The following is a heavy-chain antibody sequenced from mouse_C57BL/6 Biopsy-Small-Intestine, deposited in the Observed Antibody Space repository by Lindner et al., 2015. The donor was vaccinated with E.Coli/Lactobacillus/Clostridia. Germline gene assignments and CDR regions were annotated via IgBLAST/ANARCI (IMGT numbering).Heavy chain of an antibody. V-gene: IGHV1-14*01. CDR2: INPYSGGT. J-gene: IGHJ3*01. CDR3: ARYNYYHYDAWFAY. Sequence: VQLQESGPELVKPGASVKMSCKASGNTFTSFVVYWVKQKPGQGLEWIGFINPYSGGTKYNEKFKGKATLTSDKSSSTAYMELSSLTSEDSAVYYCARYNYYHYDAWFAYWGQGTLVTVSA. D-gene: IGHD2-4*01. CDR1: GNTFTSFV.